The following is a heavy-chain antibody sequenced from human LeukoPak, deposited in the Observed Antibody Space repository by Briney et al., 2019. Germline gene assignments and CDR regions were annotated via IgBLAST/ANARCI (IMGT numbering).Heavy chain of an antibody. CDR2: ISWDAGRT. J-gene: IGHJ4*02. D-gene: IGHD5-18*01. V-gene: IGHV3-43*01. CDR1: GFTFDDYT. CDR3: AKADTTLDPFDH. Sequence: GGSLRLSCAASGFTFDDYTMHWVRQAPGEGLEWVSLISWDAGRTYYADSVKGRFTISRDNSKNSLHLQMNRRTTQDTALYYCAKADTTLDPFDHWGQGTLVTVSS.